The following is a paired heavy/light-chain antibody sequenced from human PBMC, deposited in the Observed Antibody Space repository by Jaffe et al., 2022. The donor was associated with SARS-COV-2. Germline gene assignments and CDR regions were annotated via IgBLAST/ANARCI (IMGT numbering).Heavy chain of an antibody. CDR3: ARRVGYCSSNTCYSWFDP. V-gene: IGHV3-48*03. D-gene: IGHD2-2*01. CDR1: GFTFSSHE. J-gene: IGHJ5*02. Sequence: EVQLVESGGNLVQPGGSLRLSCAASGFTFSSHEMNWVRQAPGRGLEWVSYISSSGVSIYYADSVKGRFTISRDNARNSLYLQMHSLRAEDTAVYYCARRVGYCSSNTCYSWFDPWGQGTLVTVSS. CDR2: ISSSGVSI.
Light chain of an antibody. CDR3: QQYGTSSYT. J-gene: IGKJ2*01. Sequence: EIVLTQSPGTLSLSPGERATLSCRASQSVSSSYLVWYQQKPGQAPRLLIYSTSTRATGIPDRFSGSGSGTDFTLTISRLEPEDFAVYYCQQYGTSSYTFGQGTKLEIK. CDR2: STS. CDR1: QSVSSSY. V-gene: IGKV3-20*01.